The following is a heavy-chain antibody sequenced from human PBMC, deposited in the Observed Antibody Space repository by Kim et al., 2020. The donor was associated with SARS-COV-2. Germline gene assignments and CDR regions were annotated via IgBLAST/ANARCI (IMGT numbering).Heavy chain of an antibody. Sequence: GGSLRLSCVASGFTFRDYYMSWIRQAPGKGLEWVSYISSSGGSTFFADSMKGRFTISRDNAKNSVYLEMRSLRAEDTAVYYCAREFMAVTGTNVFYSYGMDVWGQGTTGTVSS. CDR3: AREFMAVTGTNVFYSYGMDV. CDR1: GFTFRDYY. D-gene: IGHD1-20*01. V-gene: IGHV3-11*01. J-gene: IGHJ6*02. CDR2: ISSSGGST.